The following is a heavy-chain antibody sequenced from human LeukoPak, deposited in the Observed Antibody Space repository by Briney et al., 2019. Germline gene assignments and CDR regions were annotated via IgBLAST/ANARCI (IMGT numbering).Heavy chain of an antibody. D-gene: IGHD6-13*01. Sequence: PSETLSLTCAVYGGSFSGYYWSWIRQPPGKGLEWIGEINHSGSTNYNPSLKSRVTISVDTSKNQFSLKLSSVTAADTAVYYCARKYSSSWYSSFDYWGQGTLVTVSS. CDR2: INHSGST. CDR3: ARKYSSSWYSSFDY. J-gene: IGHJ4*02. V-gene: IGHV4-34*01. CDR1: GGSFSGYY.